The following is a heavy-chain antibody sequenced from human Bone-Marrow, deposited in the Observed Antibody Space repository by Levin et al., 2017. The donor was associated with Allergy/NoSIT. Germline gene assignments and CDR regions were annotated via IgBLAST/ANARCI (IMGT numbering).Heavy chain of an antibody. CDR3: ARGTSGWHNFFDY. D-gene: IGHD6-19*01. V-gene: IGHV4-59*01. CDR2: IYLSGGT. Sequence: SETLSLTCSVSGSSISSYYYTWIRQPPGKGLEWIGHIYLSGGTNYNPSFKSPVTISLDTSKNHFSLKLNSVTAADTAVYYCARGTSGWHNFFDYWGQGILVTVS. CDR1: GSSISSYY. J-gene: IGHJ4*02.